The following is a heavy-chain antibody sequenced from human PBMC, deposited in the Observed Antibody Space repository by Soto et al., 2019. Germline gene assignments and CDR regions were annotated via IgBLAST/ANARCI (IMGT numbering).Heavy chain of an antibody. CDR1: WGTICSSGFY. V-gene: IGHV4-39*01. J-gene: IGHJ5*02. CDR3: ASCPVTTEVFEP. CDR2: IYYSGST. D-gene: IGHD4-17*01. Sequence: TISVGSAFSWGTICSSGFYLGCQKKRPGKGLGWSGSIYYSGSTYYNPSLKSRGTISVDTSKNQFSLKLSSVTAADTVVYYCASCPVTTEVFEPWGEGTLGTVAS.